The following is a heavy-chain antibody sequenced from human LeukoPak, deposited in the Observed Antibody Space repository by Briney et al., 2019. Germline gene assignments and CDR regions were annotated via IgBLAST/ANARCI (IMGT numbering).Heavy chain of an antibody. CDR1: GYSISSSNW. V-gene: IGHV4-28*01. CDR3: ARIGPDSSGYYDY. Sequence: KSSDTLSLTCAVSGYSISSSNWWGWIRQPPGKGLEWIGYIYYSGSTYYNPSPKSRVTMSVDTSKNQFSLKLSSVTAVDTAAYYCARIGPDSSGYYDYWGQGTLVTVSS. CDR2: IYYSGST. J-gene: IGHJ4*02. D-gene: IGHD3-22*01.